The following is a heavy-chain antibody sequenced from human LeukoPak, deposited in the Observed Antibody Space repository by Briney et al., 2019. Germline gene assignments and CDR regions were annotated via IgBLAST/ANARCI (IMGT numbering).Heavy chain of an antibody. CDR2: LYPSGST. V-gene: IGHV4-59*01. Sequence: SETLSLTCSVSGGSINSGYWSWIRQPPGKGLEWIGLLYPSGSTNYNPSLKSRVTIPVDTSRTQFSLKLSSMTAADTAVYYCAGGHYPLEYWGQGTLVTVSS. D-gene: IGHD1-26*01. CDR3: AGGHYPLEY. J-gene: IGHJ4*02. CDR1: GGSINSGY.